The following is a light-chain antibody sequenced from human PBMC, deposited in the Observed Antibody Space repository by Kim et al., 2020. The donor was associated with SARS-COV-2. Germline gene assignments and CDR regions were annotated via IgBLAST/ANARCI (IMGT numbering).Light chain of an antibody. J-gene: IGKJ2*01. CDR3: QQYHKWPPT. Sequence: ETVMMQSPATLSVSPGEIATLSCRASQTVINNYLAWYQQKPGRAPRLLIYGASTRATGVPARFSGSGSGTEFTLTISSLQSEDFALYYCQQYHKWPPTFGQGTKVDIK. V-gene: IGKV3-15*01. CDR2: GAS. CDR1: QTVINNY.